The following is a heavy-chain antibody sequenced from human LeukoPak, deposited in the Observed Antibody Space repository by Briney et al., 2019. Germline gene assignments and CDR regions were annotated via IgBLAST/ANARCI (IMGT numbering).Heavy chain of an antibody. J-gene: IGHJ3*02. CDR3: ARSYDYVWGSYRPLAFDI. Sequence: SETLSLTCTVSGGSISSYYRSWIRQPPGKGLEWIGYIYYSGSTNYNPSLKSRVTISVDTSKNQFSLKLSSVTAADTAVYYCARSYDYVWGSYRPLAFDIWGQGTMVTVSS. D-gene: IGHD3-16*02. V-gene: IGHV4-59*08. CDR2: IYYSGST. CDR1: GGSISSYY.